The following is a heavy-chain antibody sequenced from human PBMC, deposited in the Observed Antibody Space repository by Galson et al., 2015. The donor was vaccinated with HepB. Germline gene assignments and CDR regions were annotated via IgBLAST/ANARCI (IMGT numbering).Heavy chain of an antibody. V-gene: IGHV3-49*03. J-gene: IGHJ3*02. CDR2: IRSKAYGGTT. Sequence: SLRLSCAASGFTFGDYAMSWFRQAPGKGLEWVGFIRSKAYGGTTEYAASVKGRFTISRDDSKSIAYLQMNSLKTEGTAVYYCTRVGAVGATPVLENDAFDIWGQGTMVTVSS. CDR1: GFTFGDYA. D-gene: IGHD1-26*01. CDR3: TRVGAVGATPVLENDAFDI.